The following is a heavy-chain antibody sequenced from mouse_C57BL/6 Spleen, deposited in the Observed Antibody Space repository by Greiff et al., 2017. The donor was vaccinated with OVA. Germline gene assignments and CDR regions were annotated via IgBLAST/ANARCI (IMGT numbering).Heavy chain of an antibody. CDR1: GYTFTSYW. V-gene: IGHV1-50*01. Sequence: QVQLQQPGAELVKPGASVKLSCKASGYTFTSYWMQWVKQRPGQGLEWIGEIDPSDSYTNYNQKFKGKATLTVDTSSSTAYMQLSSLTSEDSAVYYCASSEIAYWGQGTLVTVSA. J-gene: IGHJ3*01. CDR3: ASSEIAY. CDR2: IDPSDSYT.